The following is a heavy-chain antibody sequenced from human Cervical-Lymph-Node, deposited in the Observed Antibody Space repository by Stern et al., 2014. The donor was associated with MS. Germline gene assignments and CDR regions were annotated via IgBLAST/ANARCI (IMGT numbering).Heavy chain of an antibody. D-gene: IGHD3-3*01. J-gene: IGHJ4*01. CDR3: ASHHDFGFEY. V-gene: IGHV3-74*02. Sequence: EVHLVESGGGLVQPGGSLRLSCEASGLTFNSNWMHWVRQAPGKGLVWVTRINSDGTTTRYADSVKGRFTISRDNAKNTLYLQMNSLRAEDTAVYYCASHHDFGFEYWGHGTLVTVSS. CDR2: INSDGTTT. CDR1: GLTFNSNW.